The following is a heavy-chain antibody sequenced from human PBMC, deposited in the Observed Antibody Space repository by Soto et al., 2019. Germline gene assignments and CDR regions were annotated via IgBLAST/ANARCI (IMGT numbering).Heavy chain of an antibody. D-gene: IGHD6-19*01. CDR2: MNPNSGNT. J-gene: IGHJ5*02. CDR1: GYTFTSYD. Sequence: ASVKVSCKASGYTFTSYDINWVRQATGQGLEWMGRMNPNSGNTDYAQKFQGRVTMTRDTSISTAYMELRSLRSEDTAVYYCARGGPVDGTRRFDPWGQGTLVTVSS. V-gene: IGHV1-8*01. CDR3: ARGGPVDGTRRFDP.